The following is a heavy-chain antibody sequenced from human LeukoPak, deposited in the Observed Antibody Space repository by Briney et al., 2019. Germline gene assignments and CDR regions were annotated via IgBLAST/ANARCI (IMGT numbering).Heavy chain of an antibody. Sequence: PSETLSLTCTVSGGSISSYYWSWIRQPPGKGLEWIGYIYYSGSTNYNPSLKSRVTISVDTSKNQFSLKLSSVTAADTAVYYCARGVGQYQLLENCWYFDLWGRGTLVTVSS. CDR1: GGSISSYY. J-gene: IGHJ2*01. CDR3: ARGVGQYQLLENCWYFDL. D-gene: IGHD2-2*01. CDR2: IYYSGST. V-gene: IGHV4-59*01.